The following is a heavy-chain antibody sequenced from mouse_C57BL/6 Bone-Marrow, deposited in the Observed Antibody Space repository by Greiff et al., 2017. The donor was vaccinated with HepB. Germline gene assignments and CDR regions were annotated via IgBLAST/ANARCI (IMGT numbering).Heavy chain of an antibody. CDR2: IWSGGST. CDR1: GFSLTSYG. J-gene: IGHJ3*01. CDR3: ARNVDHYYGSRSWFAY. Sequence: VMLVESGPGLVQPSQSLSITCTVSGFSLTSYGVHWVRQSPGKGLEWLGVIWSGGSTDYNAAFISRLSISKDNSKSQVFFKMNSLQADDTAIYYCARNVDHYYGSRSWFAYWGQGTLVTVSA. V-gene: IGHV2-2*01. D-gene: IGHD1-1*01.